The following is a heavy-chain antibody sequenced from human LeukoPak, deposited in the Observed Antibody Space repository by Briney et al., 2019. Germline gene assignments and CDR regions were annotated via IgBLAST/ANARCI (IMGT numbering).Heavy chain of an antibody. V-gene: IGHV4-59*01. Sequence: KPSETLSLTCTVSGDSISSSYWSWIRHPPGKGLEWIGYIYYSVSTNYNPSLKSRVTISVDTSKNQFSLRLTSVTTADTAVFYWARDSSTWYFDLWGRGPLVTVSS. CDR1: GDSISSSY. CDR3: ARDSSTWYFDL. CDR2: IYYSVST. J-gene: IGHJ2*01.